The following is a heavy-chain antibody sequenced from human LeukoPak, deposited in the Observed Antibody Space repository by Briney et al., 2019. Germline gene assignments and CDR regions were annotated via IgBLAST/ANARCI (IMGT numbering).Heavy chain of an antibody. V-gene: IGHV4-39*01. Sequence: SETLSLTCNVLGGPIRSSNYYWGWIRQPPGKGLEWIGSIYYSGSTYYNPSLKGRGTMSVDTSNNQFSLKLTSATATDTAVYYCVRLFYYDSRGPPSWGQGTLVTVSS. CDR1: GGPIRSSNYY. D-gene: IGHD3-22*01. CDR2: IYYSGST. J-gene: IGHJ5*02. CDR3: VRLFYYDSRGPPS.